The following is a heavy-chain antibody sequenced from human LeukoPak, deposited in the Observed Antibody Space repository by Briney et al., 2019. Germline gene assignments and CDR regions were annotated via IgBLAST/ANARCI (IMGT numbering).Heavy chain of an antibody. CDR2: IRYDGSNK. CDR3: ATTPPGSDYYYMDV. Sequence: QPGGSLRLSCAASGFTFSSYGMHWVRQAPGKGLEWVAFIRYDGSNKYYADSVKGRFTISRDNSKNTLYLQMNSLRAEDTAVYYCATTPPGSDYYYMDVWGKGTAVTISS. V-gene: IGHV3-30*02. CDR1: GFTFSSYG. D-gene: IGHD2-15*01. J-gene: IGHJ6*03.